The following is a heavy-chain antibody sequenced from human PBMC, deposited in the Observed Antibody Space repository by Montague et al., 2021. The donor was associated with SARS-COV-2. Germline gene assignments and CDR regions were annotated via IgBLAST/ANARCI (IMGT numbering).Heavy chain of an antibody. V-gene: IGHV4-61*01. CDR2: MYYTGHT. Sequence: SETLSLTCTVSGASVASGNFYWSWIRQPPGKGLEWIGYMYYTGHTNYNPSLESRVTMSVDPSKNQLSLTLTSVTAADTAVYYCARSRANVPSRPGFDYWGQGALVTVSS. J-gene: IGHJ4*02. CDR3: ARSRANVPSRPGFDY. D-gene: IGHD6-6*01. CDR1: GASVASGNFY.